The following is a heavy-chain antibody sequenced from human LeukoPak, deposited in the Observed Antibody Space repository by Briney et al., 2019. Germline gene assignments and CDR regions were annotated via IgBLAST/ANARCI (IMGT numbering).Heavy chain of an antibody. CDR3: ARGGRYSGYAQYYFDY. CDR1: GFTFSDYY. Sequence: GSLRLSCAASGFTFSDYYMSWIRQAPGKGLEWVSYISSSGSTIYYADSVKGRFTISRDNSKNTLYLQMNSLRAEDTAVYYCARGGRYSGYAQYYFDYWGQGTLVTVSS. D-gene: IGHD5-12*01. CDR2: ISSSGSTI. V-gene: IGHV3-11*04. J-gene: IGHJ4*02.